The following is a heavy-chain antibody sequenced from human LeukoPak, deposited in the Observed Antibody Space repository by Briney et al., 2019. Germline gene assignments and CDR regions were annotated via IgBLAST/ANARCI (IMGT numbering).Heavy chain of an antibody. J-gene: IGHJ4*02. CDR2: MKSNSGDT. CDR3: ARGEYSSSWYPFDN. D-gene: IGHD6-13*01. Sequence: ASVEVSFTTSGYTFTGYDINWVRQAPGQGLEWMGWMKSNSGDTHFAQKFQGRFTMIRNTSISTAFMEQSSLRSEDTAVYYCARGEYSSSWYPFDNWGQGSLVTVSS. CDR1: GYTFTGYD. V-gene: IGHV1-8*01.